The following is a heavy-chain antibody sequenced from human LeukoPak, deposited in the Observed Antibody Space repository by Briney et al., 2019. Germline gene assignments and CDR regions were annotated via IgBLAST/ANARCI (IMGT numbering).Heavy chain of an antibody. D-gene: IGHD3-10*01. V-gene: IGHV4-31*03. CDR2: INHSGTT. Sequence: SETLSLTRTVSGGSISSGGYYWSWIRQHLGKGLEWIGYINHSGTTYYNPSLKSRVTISVDTSKNHFSLMLRSVTAADTAVYYCANYGSGTYRFDPWGQGTLVTVSS. CDR3: ANYGSGTYRFDP. CDR1: GGSISSGGYY. J-gene: IGHJ5*02.